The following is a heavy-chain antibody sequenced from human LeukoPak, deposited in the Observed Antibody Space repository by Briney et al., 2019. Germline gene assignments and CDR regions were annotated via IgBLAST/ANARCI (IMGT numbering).Heavy chain of an antibody. D-gene: IGHD3-22*01. Sequence: GGSLRLSCAASGFTFSIYAMSWVRQAPGKGLQWVSSITSRGESTWYVDSVKGRFTITRDNSENTLYLQMHSLRAEDTAVYCCARDRPNYYGSDGHYYRRDGDYWGRGTLVSVSS. CDR3: ARDRPNYYGSDGHYYRRDGDY. J-gene: IGHJ4*02. CDR1: GFTFSIYA. V-gene: IGHV3-23*01. CDR2: ITSRGEST.